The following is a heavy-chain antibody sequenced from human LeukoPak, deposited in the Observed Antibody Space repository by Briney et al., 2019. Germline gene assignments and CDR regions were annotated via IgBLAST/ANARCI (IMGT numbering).Heavy chain of an antibody. V-gene: IGHV3-48*01. Sequence: PGGSLRLSCAASGFTFSDYSFNWVRQAPGKGLEWVSYISSSGSPIYYADSLKGRFTISRDNAKNSLCLQMNSLRAEDTAVYYCVRDPPRTVPGIDFDYWGQGTLVTVSS. CDR2: ISSSGSPI. D-gene: IGHD6-19*01. CDR3: VRDPPRTVPGIDFDY. CDR1: GFTFSDYS. J-gene: IGHJ4*02.